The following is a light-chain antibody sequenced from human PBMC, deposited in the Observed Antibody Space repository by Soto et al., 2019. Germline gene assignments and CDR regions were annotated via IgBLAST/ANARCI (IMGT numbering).Light chain of an antibody. CDR1: SSNVGSNL. J-gene: IGLJ2*01. CDR3: AAWDDSLNVVV. Sequence: QSVLTQPPSASGTPGLRVTISCSGSSSNVGSNLVNWYRQLPGAAPNLLIYGNTERPSGVPDRFSGSKSGTSASLAISGLQSEDASDYYCAAWDDSLNVVVFGGGTKLTVL. CDR2: GNT. V-gene: IGLV1-44*01.